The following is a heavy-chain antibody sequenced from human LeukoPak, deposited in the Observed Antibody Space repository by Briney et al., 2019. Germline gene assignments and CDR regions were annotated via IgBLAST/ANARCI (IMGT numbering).Heavy chain of an antibody. V-gene: IGHV4-59*01. CDR1: GGSISSYY. J-gene: IGHJ3*02. CDR2: IYYSGST. D-gene: IGHD4-23*01. Sequence: SETLSLTCTVSGGSISSYYWSWIRQPPGKGLEWIGYIYYSGSTNYNPSLKSRVTISVDTSKNQFSLKLSSVTAADTAVYYCAKVDYGGNPVWAFDIWGQGTMVTVSS. CDR3: AKVDYGGNPVWAFDI.